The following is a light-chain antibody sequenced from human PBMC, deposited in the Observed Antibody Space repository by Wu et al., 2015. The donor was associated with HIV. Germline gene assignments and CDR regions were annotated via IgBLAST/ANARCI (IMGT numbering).Light chain of an antibody. CDR2: GAS. CDR1: QTVSDN. Sequence: EIVMTQSPVTLSVSPGERATLSCRASQTVSDNLAWYQQKPGRAPRLLIYGASTRATGIPARFSGSGSDTEFTLTISSLQSEDFAVYYCQQYNYWPPGYSFGQGTKLEVK. J-gene: IGKJ2*03. V-gene: IGKV3-15*01. CDR3: QQYNYWPPGYS.